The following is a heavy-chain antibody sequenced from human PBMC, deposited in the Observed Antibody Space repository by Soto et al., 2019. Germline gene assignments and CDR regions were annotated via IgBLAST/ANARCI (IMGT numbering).Heavy chain of an antibody. D-gene: IGHD4-17*01. V-gene: IGHV3-33*01. Sequence: PGGSLRLSCAASGFTFSSYGMHWVRQAPGKGLEWVAVIWYDGSNKYYADSVKGRFTISRDNSKNTLYLQMNSLRAEDTAVYYCARDSWARTVTTLDYYYYGMDVWGQGTTVTVSS. CDR3: ARDSWARTVTTLDYYYYGMDV. CDR1: GFTFSSYG. CDR2: IWYDGSNK. J-gene: IGHJ6*02.